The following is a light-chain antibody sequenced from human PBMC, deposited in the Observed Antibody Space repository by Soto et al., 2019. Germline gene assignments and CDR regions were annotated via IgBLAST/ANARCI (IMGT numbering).Light chain of an antibody. CDR2: EVS. CDR1: SSDVGGYNY. V-gene: IGLV2-8*01. CDR3: SSYGGSNTVV. Sequence: QSALTQPPSASGSPGQSVTISCTGSSSDVGGYNYVSWYQQHPGKAPKLMIYEVSKRPSGVPDRLSGSKSGNTASLAVSGLEAEDEADYCCSSYGGSNTVVFGGGTKVTVL. J-gene: IGLJ2*01.